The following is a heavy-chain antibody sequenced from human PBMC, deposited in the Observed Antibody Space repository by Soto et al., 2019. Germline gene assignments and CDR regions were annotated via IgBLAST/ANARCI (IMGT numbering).Heavy chain of an antibody. CDR2: INAGNGNT. CDR3: ARNGVNCSSTNCLSARAADI. J-gene: IGHJ3*02. D-gene: IGHD2-2*01. CDR1: GYTFTSYA. Sequence: ASVKVSCKASGYTFTSYAMHWVRQATEQRLEWMGWINAGNGNTKYSQKLQGRVTITSDTSASTAYMELSSLRSEDTAVYYCARNGVNCSSTNCLSARAADIWGQGTMVPVSS. V-gene: IGHV1-3*01.